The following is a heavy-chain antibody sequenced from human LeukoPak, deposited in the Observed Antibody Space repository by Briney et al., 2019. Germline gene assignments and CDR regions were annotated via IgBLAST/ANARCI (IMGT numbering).Heavy chain of an antibody. J-gene: IGHJ6*02. V-gene: IGHV3-74*01. D-gene: IGHD5-18*01. Sequence: GGSLRLSCAASGFTFSSYWMHWVRQAPGKGLVWVSRINSDGSSTSYADSVKGRFTISRDNAKNTLYLQMNSLRAEDTAVYYCARVHRPWIQLWTSGYYYGMDVWGQGTTVTVSS. CDR2: INSDGSST. CDR1: GFTFSSYW. CDR3: ARVHRPWIQLWTSGYYYGMDV.